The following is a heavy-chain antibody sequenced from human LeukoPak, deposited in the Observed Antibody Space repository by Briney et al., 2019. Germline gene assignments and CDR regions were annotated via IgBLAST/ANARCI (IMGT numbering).Heavy chain of an antibody. Sequence: GGSLRLSCAASGFTFSSYGMSWVRQAPGKGLQWVAFIRYDGSNKYYADSVKGRFTISRDNSKNTLYLQMNSLRAEDTAVYYCAKGSRWSDAFDIWGQGTMVTVSS. CDR3: AKGSRWSDAFDI. D-gene: IGHD6-13*01. CDR2: IRYDGSNK. V-gene: IGHV3-30*02. J-gene: IGHJ3*02. CDR1: GFTFSSYG.